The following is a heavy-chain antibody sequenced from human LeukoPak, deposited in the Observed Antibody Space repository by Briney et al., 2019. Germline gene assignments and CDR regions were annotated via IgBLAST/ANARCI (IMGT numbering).Heavy chain of an antibody. CDR3: ARDGQWLAHTAFDI. Sequence: GGSLRLSCAASGFTFSSYSMNWVRPAPGKGLEWVSSISSSSSYIYYAGSVKGRFTISRGNAKNSLYLQMNSLRAEDTAVYYCARDGQWLAHTAFDIWGQGTMVTVSS. V-gene: IGHV3-21*01. J-gene: IGHJ3*02. CDR1: GFTFSSYS. D-gene: IGHD6-19*01. CDR2: ISSSSSYI.